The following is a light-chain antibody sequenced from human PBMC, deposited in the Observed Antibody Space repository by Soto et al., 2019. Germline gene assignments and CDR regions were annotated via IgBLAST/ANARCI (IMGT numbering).Light chain of an antibody. CDR1: QSVSSSY. CDR2: DAS. CDR3: QQRSNWPSIS. V-gene: IGKV3D-20*02. Sequence: IVMPQSPATLSVSPGERATVSCRASQSVSSSYLAWYQQKPGQAPRLLIYDASNRATDIPARFSGSGSGTDFTLTISSLEPDDFAIYYCQQRSNWPSISFGQGTKVDIK. J-gene: IGKJ1*01.